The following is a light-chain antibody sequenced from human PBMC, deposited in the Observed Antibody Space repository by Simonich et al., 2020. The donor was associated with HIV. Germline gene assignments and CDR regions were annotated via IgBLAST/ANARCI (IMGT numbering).Light chain of an antibody. V-gene: IGKV4-1*01. J-gene: IGKJ1*01. CDR1: RSVLYSSNNTNY. Sequence: DIVMTQSPDSLAVSLGERATINCKSSRSVLYSSNNTNYLAWYQQKPGQPPKLLIYGASTRESGVPDRFSGSGSGTDFTLTISSLQAEDVAIYYCQQYYSTPPTFGQGTKVEIK. CDR2: GAS. CDR3: QQYYSTPPT.